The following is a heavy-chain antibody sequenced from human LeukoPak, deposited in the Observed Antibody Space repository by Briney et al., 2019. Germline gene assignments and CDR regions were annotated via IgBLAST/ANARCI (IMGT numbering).Heavy chain of an antibody. D-gene: IGHD4-17*01. CDR1: GYTFSSYA. CDR2: ISGSGGST. Sequence: GGSLRLSCAASGYTFSSYAMSWVRQAPGKGLEWVSAISGSGGSTYYADSVKGRFTISRDNSKNTLYLQMNSLRAEDTAVYYCAKDGDHGDMVTYFDYWGQGTLVTVSS. J-gene: IGHJ4*02. CDR3: AKDGDHGDMVTYFDY. V-gene: IGHV3-23*01.